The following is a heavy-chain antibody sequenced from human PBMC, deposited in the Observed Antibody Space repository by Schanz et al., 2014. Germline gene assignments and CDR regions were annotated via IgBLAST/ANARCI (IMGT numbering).Heavy chain of an antibody. CDR1: GYTTFTDYY. Sequence: QVQLVQSGAEVKKPGASVKVSCKASGYTTFTDYYIHWVRQAPGQGLEWMGWINPNSGDTNYAQKLQGRVTITADRSTSTAYMELSSLRSEDTAVHYCARGRGFYDYWGQGTLVTVSS. D-gene: IGHD3-10*01. V-gene: IGHV1-2*02. CDR3: ARGRGFYDY. CDR2: INPNSGDT. J-gene: IGHJ4*02.